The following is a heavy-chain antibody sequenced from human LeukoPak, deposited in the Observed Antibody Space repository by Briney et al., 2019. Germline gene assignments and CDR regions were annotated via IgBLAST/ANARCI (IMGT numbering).Heavy chain of an antibody. J-gene: IGHJ5*02. CDR2: IYSGGST. CDR3: ARALIGIAVAGTDLWFDP. CDR1: GFTVSSNY. D-gene: IGHD6-19*01. V-gene: IGHV3-53*01. Sequence: GGSLRLSCAASGFTVSSNYMSWVRQAPGKGLEWVSVIYSGGSTYYADSVKGRFTISRDNSKNTLYLQMNSLRAEDTAVCYCARALIGIAVAGTDLWFDPWGQGTLVTVSS.